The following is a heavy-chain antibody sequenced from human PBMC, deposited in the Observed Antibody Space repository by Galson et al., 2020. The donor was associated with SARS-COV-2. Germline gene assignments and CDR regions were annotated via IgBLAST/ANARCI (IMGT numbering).Heavy chain of an antibody. CDR2: IYWDDDK. CDR3: AHRLEFEVDTAMVPGFDP. V-gene: IGHV2-5*02. CDR1: GFSLSTSGVG. Sequence: ESGPTLVKPTQTLTLTCTFSGFSLSTSGVGVGWIRQPPGKALEWLALIYWDDDKRYSPSLKSRLTITKDTSKNQVVLTMTNMDPVDTATYYCAHRLEFEVDTAMVPGFDPWGQGTLVTVSS. D-gene: IGHD5-18*01. J-gene: IGHJ5*02.